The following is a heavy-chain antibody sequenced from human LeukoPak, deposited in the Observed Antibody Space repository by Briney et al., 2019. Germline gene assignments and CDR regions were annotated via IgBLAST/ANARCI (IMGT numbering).Heavy chain of an antibody. CDR3: AKATAPSYYDILTGLFDY. CDR1: GFTFSSYA. V-gene: IGHV3-23*01. D-gene: IGHD3-9*01. J-gene: IGHJ4*02. Sequence: GGSLRLSCAASGFTFSSYAMTWVRQAPGKGLEWASSISGSGYSTYYANSVKGRFTISRDNSKNTLYLQMNSLRAEDTAVYYCAKATAPSYYDILTGLFDYWGQGTLVTVSS. CDR2: ISGSGYST.